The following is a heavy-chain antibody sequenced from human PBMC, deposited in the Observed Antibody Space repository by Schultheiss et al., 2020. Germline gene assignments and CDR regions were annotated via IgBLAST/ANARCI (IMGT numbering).Heavy chain of an antibody. CDR3: AREGGSGWEFDY. V-gene: IGHV4-59*12. CDR2: IYYTGST. Sequence: SETLSLTCAVYGGSFSGYYWSWIRQPPGKGLEWIGYIYYTGSTDYNPSLKSRVTISVDTSKNQFSLKLSSVTAADTAVYYCAREGGSGWEFDYWGQGTLVTVSS. CDR1: GGSFSGYY. D-gene: IGHD6-19*01. J-gene: IGHJ4*02.